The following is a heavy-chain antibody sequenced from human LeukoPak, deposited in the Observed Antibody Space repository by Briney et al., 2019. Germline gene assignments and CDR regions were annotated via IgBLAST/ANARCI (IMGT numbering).Heavy chain of an antibody. Sequence: GGSLRLSCAASGFTFNDHAMRWVRQPPGKGLEWVSLISWDGSDTYYTDSVRGRFTISRDNSKNSLYLQMNSLRPEDTAFYYCAKAEGAHQPFDSWGQGTLVTVSS. D-gene: IGHD1-26*01. CDR3: AKAEGAHQPFDS. V-gene: IGHV3-43*01. J-gene: IGHJ4*02. CDR1: GFTFNDHA. CDR2: ISWDGSDT.